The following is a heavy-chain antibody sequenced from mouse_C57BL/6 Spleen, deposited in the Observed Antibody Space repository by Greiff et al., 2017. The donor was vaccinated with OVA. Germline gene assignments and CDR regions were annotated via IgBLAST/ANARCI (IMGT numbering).Heavy chain of an antibody. D-gene: IGHD2-4*01. V-gene: IGHV1-18*01. Sequence: VQLQQSGPELVKPGASVKISCKASGYTFTDYNMDWVKQSHGKSLEWIGDINPNNGGTIYNQKFKGKATLTADKSSSTAYMELRSLTSEDTAVYYCARGGYYDYDDYAMDYWGQGTSVTVSS. CDR2: INPNNGGT. CDR1: GYTFTDYN. J-gene: IGHJ4*01. CDR3: ARGGYYDYDDYAMDY.